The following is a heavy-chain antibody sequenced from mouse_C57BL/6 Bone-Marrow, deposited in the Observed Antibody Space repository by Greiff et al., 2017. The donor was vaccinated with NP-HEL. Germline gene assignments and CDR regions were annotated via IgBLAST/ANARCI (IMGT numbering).Heavy chain of an antibody. V-gene: IGHV14-4*01. Sequence: VQLQQSGAELVRPGASVKLSCTASGFNIKDDYMHWVKQRPEQGLEWIGWIDPENGDTEYASKFQGKATITADTSSNTAYLHLSSLTSEDTAVYYCTTIYYGLDYWGQGTTLTVSS. D-gene: IGHD2-1*01. CDR3: TTIYYGLDY. CDR1: GFNIKDDY. CDR2: IDPENGDT. J-gene: IGHJ2*01.